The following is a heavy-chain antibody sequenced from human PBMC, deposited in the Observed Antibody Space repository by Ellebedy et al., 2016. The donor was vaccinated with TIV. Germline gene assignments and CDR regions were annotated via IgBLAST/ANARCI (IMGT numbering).Heavy chain of an antibody. V-gene: IGHV6-1*01. CDR1: GDSVSSNSAA. CDR2: TYYRSKWYN. J-gene: IGHJ5*02. CDR3: ARDASGTKRPRTNWFDP. D-gene: IGHD1-26*01. Sequence: SQTLSLTCAISGDSVSSNSAAWNWIRQSPSRGLEWLGRTYYRSKWYNDYAVSVKSRITINPDTSKNQFSLQLNSVTPEDTAVYYCARDASGTKRPRTNWFDPWGQGTLVTVSS.